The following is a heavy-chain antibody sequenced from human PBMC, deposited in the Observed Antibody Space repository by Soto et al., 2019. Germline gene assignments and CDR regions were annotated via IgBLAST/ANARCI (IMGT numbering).Heavy chain of an antibody. CDR2: IYYSGST. Sequence: SETLSLTCTVSGGSISSSSYYWGWIRQPPGKGLEWIGSIYYSGSTYYNPSLKSRVTISVDTSKNQFSLKLSSVTAADTAVYYCARLAAAGKKGSFDYWGQGTLVTVSS. D-gene: IGHD6-13*01. CDR3: ARLAAAGKKGSFDY. CDR1: GGSISSSSYY. J-gene: IGHJ4*02. V-gene: IGHV4-39*01.